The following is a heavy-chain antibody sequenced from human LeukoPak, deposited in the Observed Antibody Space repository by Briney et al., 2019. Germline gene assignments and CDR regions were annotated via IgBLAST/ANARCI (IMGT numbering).Heavy chain of an antibody. CDR1: GFTFSSYA. CDR2: ISGSGGST. Sequence: PGGSLRLSCAASGFTFSSYAMSWVRQAPGKGLEWVSAISGSGGSTYYADSVKGRFTISRDNSKNTLYLQMNSLRAEDTAVYYCARDLLGYGDRELIDYWGQGTLVTVSS. V-gene: IGHV3-23*01. D-gene: IGHD4-17*01. J-gene: IGHJ4*02. CDR3: ARDLLGYGDRELIDY.